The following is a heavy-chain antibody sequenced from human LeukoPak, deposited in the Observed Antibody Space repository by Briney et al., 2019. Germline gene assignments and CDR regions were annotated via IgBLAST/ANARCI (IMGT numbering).Heavy chain of an antibody. J-gene: IGHJ4*02. CDR2: INHSGNT. CDR3: ARTGSTVTMLYPFDH. D-gene: IGHD4-17*01. Sequence: PSETLSLTCAVYGGSLSGYYWSWIRQPPGKGLEWIGEINHSGNTNYNPSLKSRVTMSVDTSKNHFYLRLSSVTAADTAVYYCARTGSTVTMLYPFDHWGQGTLVTVAT. CDR1: GGSLSGYY. V-gene: IGHV4-34*01.